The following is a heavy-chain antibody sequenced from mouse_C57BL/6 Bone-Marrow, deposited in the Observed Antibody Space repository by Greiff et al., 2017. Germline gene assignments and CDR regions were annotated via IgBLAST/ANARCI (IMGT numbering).Heavy chain of an antibody. D-gene: IGHD1-1*01. J-gene: IGHJ2*01. CDR2: IDPENGDT. V-gene: IGHV14-4*01. CDR1: GFNFNDYY. Sequence: VQLQQSGAELVRPGASVKLSCTASGFNFNDYYMHWVKQRPEQGLEWIGWIDPENGDTKYDSKFQGKATITADTSSNTAYLQLSSLTSEDTAVYYCTTTTTVVGGGYWGQGTTLTVSS. CDR3: TTTTTVVGGGY.